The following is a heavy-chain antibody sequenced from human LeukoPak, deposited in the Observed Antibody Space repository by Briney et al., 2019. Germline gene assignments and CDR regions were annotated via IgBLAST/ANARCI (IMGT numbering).Heavy chain of an antibody. D-gene: IGHD3-10*01. CDR1: GGSISSSSYY. CDR2: IYYSGST. CDR3: ARHPYLHYYGSGAGGYFDC. V-gene: IGHV4-39*01. J-gene: IGHJ4*02. Sequence: PSETLSLTCTVSGGSISSSSYYWGWIRQPPGKGLEWIGSIYYSGSTYYNPSLKSRVTISVDTSKNQFSLKLSSVTAADTAVYYCARHPYLHYYGSGAGGYFDCWGQGTLVTVSS.